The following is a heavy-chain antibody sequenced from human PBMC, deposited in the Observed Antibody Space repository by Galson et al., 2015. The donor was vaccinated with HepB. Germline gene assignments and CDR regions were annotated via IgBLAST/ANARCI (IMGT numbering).Heavy chain of an antibody. V-gene: IGHV1-18*01. CDR1: GYTFTSYG. CDR3: AREVAAAGFDP. J-gene: IGHJ5*02. CDR2: ISAYNGST. Sequence: SVKVSCKASGYTFTSYGISWVRQAPGQGLEWMGWISAYNGSTNYAQKLQGRVTMTTDTSTSTAYMELRSLRSDDTAVYYRAREVAAAGFDPWGQGTLVTVSS. D-gene: IGHD6-13*01.